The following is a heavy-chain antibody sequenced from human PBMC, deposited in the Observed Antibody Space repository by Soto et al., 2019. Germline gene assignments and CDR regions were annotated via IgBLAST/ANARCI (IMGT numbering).Heavy chain of an antibody. V-gene: IGHV3-74*01. CDR3: ARGPRVSSTGTGAH. J-gene: IGHJ4*02. Sequence: PGESLKLSCAVSGFTFSAYWRHWVRQVPGKGLTWVSRISDDGSTATYADSVKGRFVISRDNAKNSLHLEMNTLRVDDSGLYYCARGPRVSSTGTGAHWGRGTLVTVSS. CDR1: GFTFSAYW. CDR2: ISDDGSTA. D-gene: IGHD1-1*01.